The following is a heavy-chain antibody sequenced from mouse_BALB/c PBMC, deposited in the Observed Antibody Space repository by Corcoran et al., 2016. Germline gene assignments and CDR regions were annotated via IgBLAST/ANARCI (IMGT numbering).Heavy chain of an antibody. V-gene: IGHV9-3-1*01. CDR1: GYTFTNYG. Sequence: QIQLVQSGPELKKPGETVKISCKASGYTFTNYGMNWVKQAPGKGLKWMGWINTYTGEPTYADDFKGRFAFSLESSASTAYLQINNLKNEDTATYVCTITLYYRYAMDYWGQGTSVTVSS. CDR2: INTYTGEP. J-gene: IGHJ4*01. CDR3: TITLYYRYAMDY. D-gene: IGHD2-14*01.